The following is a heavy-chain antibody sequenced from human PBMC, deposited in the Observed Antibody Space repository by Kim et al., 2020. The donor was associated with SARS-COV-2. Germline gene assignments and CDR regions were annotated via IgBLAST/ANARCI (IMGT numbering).Heavy chain of an antibody. CDR1: GFTFSSYW. V-gene: IGHV3-7*04. J-gene: IGHJ5*02. CDR2: IKQDGSDK. Sequence: GGSLRLSCAASGFTFSSYWMNWVRQAPGKGLEWVANIKQDGSDKYYVDSVKGRFTISRDNAKNSLYLQLNSLRAEDTAVYYCARGKKVFDPWGQGTLVTVSS. CDR3: ARGKKVFDP.